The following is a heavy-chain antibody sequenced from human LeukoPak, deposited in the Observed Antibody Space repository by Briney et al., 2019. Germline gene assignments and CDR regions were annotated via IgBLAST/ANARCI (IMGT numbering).Heavy chain of an antibody. V-gene: IGHV3-23*01. J-gene: IGHJ4*02. CDR3: AKPRAVGVNAFFDY. CDR1: GFTFSSYA. Sequence: GGSLRLSCATSGFTFSSYAMSWVRQAPGKGLEWVSAISGSGGSTYYADSAKGRFTISRDNSKNTLYLQMNSLRAEDTAVYYCAKPRAVGVNAFFDYWGQGTLVTVSS. CDR2: ISGSGGST.